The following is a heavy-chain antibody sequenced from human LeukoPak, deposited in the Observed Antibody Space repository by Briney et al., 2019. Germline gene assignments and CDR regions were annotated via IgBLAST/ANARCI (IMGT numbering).Heavy chain of an antibody. V-gene: IGHV3-30*02. Sequence: GSLRLSCAASGFTFSSYGMHWVRQAPGKGLEWVAFIRYDGSNKYYADSVKGRFTISRDNSKNTLYLQMNSLRAEDTAVYYCVLTTVTDFDYWGQGTLVTVSS. D-gene: IGHD4-17*01. CDR1: GFTFSSYG. CDR2: IRYDGSNK. CDR3: VLTTVTDFDY. J-gene: IGHJ4*02.